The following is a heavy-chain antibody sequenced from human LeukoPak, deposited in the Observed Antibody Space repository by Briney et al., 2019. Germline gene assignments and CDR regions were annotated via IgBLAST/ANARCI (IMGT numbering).Heavy chain of an antibody. J-gene: IGHJ4*02. V-gene: IGHV1-8*01. Sequence: GASVKVSCKASGYTFTSYDINWVRQATGQGLEWMGWMNPNSGNTGYAQKFQGRVTTTRNTSISTAYMELSSLRSEDTAVYYCARDVGATLDFGYWGQGTLVTVSS. CDR2: MNPNSGNT. CDR1: GYTFTSYD. CDR3: ARDVGATLDFGY. D-gene: IGHD1-26*01.